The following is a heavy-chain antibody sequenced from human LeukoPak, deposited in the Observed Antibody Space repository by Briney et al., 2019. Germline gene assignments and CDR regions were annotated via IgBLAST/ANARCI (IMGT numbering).Heavy chain of an antibody. D-gene: IGHD3-3*01. CDR3: ARSLFRFLEWSYRSYYYYYMDV. V-gene: IGHV1-69*06. CDR1: GGTFSSYA. CDR2: IIPVFGTV. J-gene: IGHJ6*03. Sequence: ASVKVSCKASGGTFSSYATSWVRQAHGQGLEWMGEIIPVFGTVNYAQKFQGRVTTTADKSTSTAYMELSSLRSEDTAVYFCARSLFRFLEWSYRSYYYYYMDVWGKGTTVTVSS.